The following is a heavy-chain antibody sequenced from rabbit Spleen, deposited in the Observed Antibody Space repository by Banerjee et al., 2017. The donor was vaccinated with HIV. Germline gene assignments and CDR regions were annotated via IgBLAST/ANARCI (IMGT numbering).Heavy chain of an antibody. CDR2: IYTGNGKT. CDR3: ASAYSDIYFDL. V-gene: IGHV1S45*01. D-gene: IGHD6-1*01. CDR1: GFDFSSSYY. Sequence: QQQLEESGGGLVQPEGSLTLTCKASGFDFSSSYYMCWVRQAPGKGLEWIGCIYTGNGKTYYASWAKGRFTISKSSSTTVTLQMTSLTAADTATYFCASAYSDIYFDLWGPGTLVTVS. J-gene: IGHJ4*01.